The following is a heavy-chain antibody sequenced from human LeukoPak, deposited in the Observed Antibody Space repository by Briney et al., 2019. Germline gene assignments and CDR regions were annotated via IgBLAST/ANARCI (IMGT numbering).Heavy chain of an antibody. CDR1: GGSISSGGYY. V-gene: IGHV4-30-2*01. J-gene: IGHJ5*02. CDR3: ARDHGYSFNWFDP. D-gene: IGHD5-18*01. CDR2: IYHSGST. Sequence: TSSETLSLTCTVSGGSISSGGYYWSWIRQPPGKGLEWIGYIYHSGSTYYNPSLKSRVTISVDRSKNQFSLKLSSVTAADTAVYYCARDHGYSFNWFDPWGQGTLVTVSS.